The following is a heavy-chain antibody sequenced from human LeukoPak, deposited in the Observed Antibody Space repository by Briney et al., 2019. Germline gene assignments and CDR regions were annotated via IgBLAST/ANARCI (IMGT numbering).Heavy chain of an antibody. CDR2: ISYDGSNK. V-gene: IGHV3-30*18. CDR3: AKDDRWLQFCC. CDR1: GFTFSTYG. Sequence: GGSLRLSCAASGFTFSTYGMHWVRQAPGKGLEWVAVISYDGSNKYYADSVKGRFTISRDNSKNTLYLQMNSLRAEDTGVYYCAKDDRWLQFCCWGQGTQVTVSA. D-gene: IGHD5-24*01. J-gene: IGHJ4*02.